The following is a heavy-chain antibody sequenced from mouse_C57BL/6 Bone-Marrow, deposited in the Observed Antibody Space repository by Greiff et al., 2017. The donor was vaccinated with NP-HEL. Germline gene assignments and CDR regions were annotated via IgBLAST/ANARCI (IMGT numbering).Heavy chain of an antibody. V-gene: IGHV5-4*03. CDR1: GFTFSSYA. Sequence: EVKLVESGGGLVKPGGSLKLSCAASGFTFSSYAMSWVRQTPEKRLEWVATISDGGSYTYYPDNVKGRVTISRDKAKNNLYLQMSHLKSEDTAMYYCAKLTAAWFAYWGQGTLVTVSA. CDR2: ISDGGSYT. J-gene: IGHJ3*01. D-gene: IGHD4-1*01. CDR3: AKLTAAWFAY.